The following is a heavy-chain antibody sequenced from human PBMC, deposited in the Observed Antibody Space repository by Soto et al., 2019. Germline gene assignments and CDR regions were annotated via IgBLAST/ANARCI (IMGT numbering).Heavy chain of an antibody. D-gene: IGHD2-21*01. CDR3: ARAQYGGNSVSGY. CDR2: ITGGSTT. Sequence: EVELLESGGGLVQPGGSLRLSCAASGFTFNNYAMTWARQAPGKGLEWVSVITGGSTTYYADSVKGRFTISRDNSKNTVFLQMNSLRGEDTAVYFCARAQYGGNSVSGYWGQGTLVTVSS. V-gene: IGHV3-23*01. J-gene: IGHJ4*02. CDR1: GFTFNNYA.